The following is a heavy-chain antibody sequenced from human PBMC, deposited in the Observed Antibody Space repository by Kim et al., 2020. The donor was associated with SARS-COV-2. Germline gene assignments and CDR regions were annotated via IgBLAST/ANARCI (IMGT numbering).Heavy chain of an antibody. CDR1: GGSISSYY. J-gene: IGHJ3*01. CDR2: IYYSGST. D-gene: IGHD3-3*01. CDR3: ARASRSTIFGVVTAPGAF. Sequence: SETLPLTCTVSGGSISSYYWSWIRQPPGKGLEWIGYIYYSGSTNYNPSLKSRVTISVDTSKNQFSLKLSSVTAADTAVYYCARASRSTIFGVVTAPGAF. V-gene: IGHV4-59*01.